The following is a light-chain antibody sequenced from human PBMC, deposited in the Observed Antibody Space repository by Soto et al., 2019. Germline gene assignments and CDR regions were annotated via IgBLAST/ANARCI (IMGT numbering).Light chain of an antibody. J-gene: IGKJ4*02. Sequence: DIQLTQSPSFLSASVGDRVTITCRASQDISDYLAWYQQRPGKAPKLLIYAASTLQSGVPSRFSGSGSGTEFTLTISSLQPEDFATYSCQQRNSYPLTCGGGTKGEIK. CDR3: QQRNSYPLT. CDR1: QDISDY. CDR2: AAS. V-gene: IGKV1-9*01.